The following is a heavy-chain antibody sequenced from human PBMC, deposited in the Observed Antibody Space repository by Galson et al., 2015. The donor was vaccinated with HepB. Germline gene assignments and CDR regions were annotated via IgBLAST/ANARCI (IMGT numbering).Heavy chain of an antibody. J-gene: IGHJ5*02. D-gene: IGHD6-19*01. CDR3: ARDPGSSGWYGKNWFDP. CDR2: INPNSGGT. CDR1: GYTFTGYY. V-gene: IGHV1-2*02. Sequence: SVKVSCKASGYTFTGYYMHWVRQAPGQGLEWMGWINPNSGGTNYAQKFQGRVTMTRDTSISTGYMELSRLRSDYTAVYYCARDPGSSGWYGKNWFDPWGQGTLVTVSS.